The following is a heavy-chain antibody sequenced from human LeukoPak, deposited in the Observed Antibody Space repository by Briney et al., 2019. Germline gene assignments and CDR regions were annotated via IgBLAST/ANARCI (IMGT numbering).Heavy chain of an antibody. Sequence: GRSLRLSCAASGFTFSSYGMHWVRQAPGKGLEWVAVISYDGSNKYYADSVKGRFTISRDNSKNTLYLQMNSLRAEDTAVYYCAEDRSIAAAGYFDYWGQGTLVTVSS. CDR3: AEDRSIAAAGYFDY. D-gene: IGHD6-13*01. J-gene: IGHJ4*02. CDR2: ISYDGSNK. V-gene: IGHV3-30*18. CDR1: GFTFSSYG.